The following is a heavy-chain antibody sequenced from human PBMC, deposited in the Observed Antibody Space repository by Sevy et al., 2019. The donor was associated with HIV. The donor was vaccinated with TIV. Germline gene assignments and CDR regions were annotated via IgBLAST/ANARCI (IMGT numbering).Heavy chain of an antibody. CDR3: ERGALYRLDEFYWSGGSCWFDWFDP. J-gene: IGHJ5*02. D-gene: IGHD2-15*01. CDR1: GYTFTSYD. CDR2: MNPNSGNT. V-gene: IGHV1-8*01. Sequence: ASVKVSCKASGYTFTSYDINWVRQATGQGLEWMGWMNPNSGNTGYAQKYKGRVNMTRNTSISTAHMELSSLRSEDTAVYYCERGALYRLDEFYWSGGSCWFDWFDPWGQGTLVTVSS.